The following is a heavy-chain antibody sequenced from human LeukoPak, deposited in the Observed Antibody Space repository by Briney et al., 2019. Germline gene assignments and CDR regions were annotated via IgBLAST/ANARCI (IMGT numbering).Heavy chain of an antibody. D-gene: IGHD5-18*01. CDR3: ARGRYGYSLGYYYYYMDV. J-gene: IGHJ6*03. Sequence: PSETLSLTCTVSGGSISSGGYYWRWIRQHPGKGLEWIGYIYYSGSTYYNPSLKSRVTISVDTSKNQFSLKLSSVTAADTAVYYCARGRYGYSLGYYYYYMDVWGKGTTVTVSS. CDR1: GGSISSGGYY. CDR2: IYYSGST. V-gene: IGHV4-31*03.